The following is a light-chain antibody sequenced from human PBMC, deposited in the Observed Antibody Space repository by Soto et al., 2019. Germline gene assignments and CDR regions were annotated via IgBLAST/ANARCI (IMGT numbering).Light chain of an antibody. CDR3: QQYGSSPWT. V-gene: IGKV3-20*01. Sequence: EIVLTQSAGTLSLSPGERATLSCRASQSVSSSYLAWYQQKPGQAPRLLIYGASSRATGIPDRVSGSGSRTDFTLTISRLEPEDFAVYYSQQYGSSPWTFGQGTKVDIK. CDR2: GAS. CDR1: QSVSSSY. J-gene: IGKJ1*01.